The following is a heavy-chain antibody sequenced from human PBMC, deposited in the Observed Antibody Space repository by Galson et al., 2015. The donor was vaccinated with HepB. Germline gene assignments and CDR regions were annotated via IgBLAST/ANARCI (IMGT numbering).Heavy chain of an antibody. Sequence: SETLSLTCTVIDGSISSGNYYWTWIRQPPGKGLEWIGYIHNSGSTNNHPSLNGRVTISVDTSKNQFSLELRSVTAADTAVYYCASSMVVPAVTHTGGSYFYSYYGMDVWGQGTPVTVSS. CDR3: ASSMVVPAVTHTGGSYFYSYYGMDV. CDR1: DGSISSGNYY. V-gene: IGHV4-61*01. J-gene: IGHJ6*02. D-gene: IGHD2-15*01. CDR2: IHNSGST.